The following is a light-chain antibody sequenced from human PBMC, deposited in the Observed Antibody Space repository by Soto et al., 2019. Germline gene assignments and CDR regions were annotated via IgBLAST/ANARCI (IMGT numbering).Light chain of an antibody. J-gene: IGLJ2*01. CDR1: SSDVGGYNY. V-gene: IGLV2-14*01. Sequence: QSALTQPPSASASPGQSVTISCTGTSSDVGGYNYVSWYQQRPGKAPKLMIYEVSNRPSGVSNRFSGSKSGNTASLTISGLQAEDEAEYYCSSYTGSSINTVVFGGGTKLTVL. CDR2: EVS. CDR3: SSYTGSSINTVV.